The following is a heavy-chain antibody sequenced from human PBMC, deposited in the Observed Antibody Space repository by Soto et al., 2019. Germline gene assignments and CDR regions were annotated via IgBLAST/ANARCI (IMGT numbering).Heavy chain of an antibody. V-gene: IGHV3-48*02. D-gene: IGHD3-3*01. CDR3: ARESGYDFWSGYYPFDP. CDR2: ISSSSSTI. Sequence: GGSLRLSCAASGFTFSSYSMNWVRQAPGMGLEWVSYISSSSSTIYYADSVKGRFTISRDNAKNSLYLQMNSLRDEDTAVYYCARESGYDFWSGYYPFDPWGQGTLVTVSS. J-gene: IGHJ5*02. CDR1: GFTFSSYS.